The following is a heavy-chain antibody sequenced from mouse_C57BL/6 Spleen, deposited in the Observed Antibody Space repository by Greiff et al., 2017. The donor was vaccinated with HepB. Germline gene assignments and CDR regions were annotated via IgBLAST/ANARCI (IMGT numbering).Heavy chain of an antibody. CDR3: TRVLWSYYYAMDY. D-gene: IGHD1-1*02. V-gene: IGHV5-9-1*02. J-gene: IGHJ4*01. Sequence: DVQLVESGEGLVKPGGSLKLSCAASGFTFSSYAMSWVRQTPEKRLEWVAYISSGGDYIYYADTVKGRFTISRDNARNTLYLQMSSLKSEDTAMYYCTRVLWSYYYAMDYWGQGTSVTVSS. CDR1: GFTFSSYA. CDR2: ISSGGDYI.